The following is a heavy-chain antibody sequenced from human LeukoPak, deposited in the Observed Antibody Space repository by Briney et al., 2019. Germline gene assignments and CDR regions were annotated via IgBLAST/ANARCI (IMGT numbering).Heavy chain of an antibody. V-gene: IGHV1-69*13. Sequence: ASVKVSCKASGGTFSRYAISWVRQAPGQGLEWMGGIIPIFGTANYAQKFQGRVTITADESTSTAYMELSSLRSEDTAVYYCARDIVVVPAAIPRSWFDPWGQGTLVTVSS. D-gene: IGHD2-2*01. CDR1: GGTFSRYA. CDR2: IIPIFGTA. CDR3: ARDIVVVPAAIPRSWFDP. J-gene: IGHJ5*02.